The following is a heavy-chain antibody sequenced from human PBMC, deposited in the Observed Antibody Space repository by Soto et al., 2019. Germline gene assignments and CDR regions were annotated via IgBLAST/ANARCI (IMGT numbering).Heavy chain of an antibody. CDR2: INAGNGNT. D-gene: IGHD6-19*01. CDR1: GYTFTSYA. J-gene: IGHJ5*02. CDR3: ARGGGWYVWFDP. V-gene: IGHV1-3*05. Sequence: QVQLVQSGAEEKKPGASVKVSCKASGYTFTSYAMHWVRQAPGQRLEWMGWINAGNGNTKYSQKFQGRVTITRDTSASTAYMELSSLGSEDTAGYYWARGGGWYVWFDPWGQGTLVTVSS.